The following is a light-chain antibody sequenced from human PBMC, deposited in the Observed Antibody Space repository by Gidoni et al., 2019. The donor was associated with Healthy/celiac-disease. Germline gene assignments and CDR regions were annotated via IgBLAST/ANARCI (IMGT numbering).Light chain of an antibody. V-gene: IGKV3-15*01. CDR2: GAS. Sequence: ERVMTQSPATLSVSPGERATLSCRASQSVSGNLAWYQQTPGQAPRLLIYGASTRATGVPARFSGSGSGTEFTLTISSLQSEEFAVYYCQQYNNWPITFGQGTRLEIK. J-gene: IGKJ5*01. CDR1: QSVSGN. CDR3: QQYNNWPIT.